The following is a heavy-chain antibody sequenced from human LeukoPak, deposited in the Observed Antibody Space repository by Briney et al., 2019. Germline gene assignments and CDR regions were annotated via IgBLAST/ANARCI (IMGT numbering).Heavy chain of an antibody. CDR3: ARTRAGDFWSGYYGIDY. CDR2: INTYNGNT. V-gene: IGHV1-18*01. D-gene: IGHD3-3*01. Sequence: ASVKVSCKASGYTFNSYVISWVRQAPGQGLEWMGWINTYNGNTNYAQKLQGRVTMTTDTSTSTAYMELRSLRSDDRAMYYCARTRAGDFWSGYYGIDYWGQGTQVTVSS. CDR1: GYTFNSYV. J-gene: IGHJ4*02.